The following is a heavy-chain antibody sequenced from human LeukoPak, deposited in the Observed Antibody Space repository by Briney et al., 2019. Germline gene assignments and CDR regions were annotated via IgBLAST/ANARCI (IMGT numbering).Heavy chain of an antibody. D-gene: IGHD2-21*02. CDR3: ARRCGDCLGASDI. CDR1: GFTFSTFA. Sequence: PGGSLRLSCAASGFTFSTFAMSWVRQAPGKGLERVSVTSGSGGSGTYYADSVKGRFTISRDNSKNTLSLQMNSLRAEDTAIYYCARRCGDCLGASDIWGQGTMVTVSS. CDR2: TSGSGGSGT. J-gene: IGHJ3*02. V-gene: IGHV3-23*01.